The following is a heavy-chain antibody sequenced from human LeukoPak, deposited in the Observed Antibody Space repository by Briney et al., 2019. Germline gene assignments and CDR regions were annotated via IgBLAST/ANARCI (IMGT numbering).Heavy chain of an antibody. CDR3: ARLRGLTVYGY. Sequence: GGPRKFPGKAPGSRFTNLARGGSGRLPGKGWDWMRIIYHGDSDTRYSPSFQGKATISADKSISTAYLQWSSLKASDTARYCCARLRGLTVYGYWGQGTLVTVSS. D-gene: IGHD1-14*01. J-gene: IGHJ4*02. CDR1: GSRFTNLA. V-gene: IGHV5-51*02. CDR2: IYHGDSDT.